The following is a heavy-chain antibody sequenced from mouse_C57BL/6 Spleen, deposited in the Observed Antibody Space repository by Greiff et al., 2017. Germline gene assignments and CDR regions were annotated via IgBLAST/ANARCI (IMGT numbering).Heavy chain of an antibody. D-gene: IGHD1-1*01. CDR2: IDPSDSDT. CDR3: ASSSDYGSTH. Sequence: QVQLQQPGAELVRPGSSVKLSCKASGYTFTSYWMHWVKQRPIQGLEWIGNIDPSDSDTHYNQKFKDKATLTVDKSSSTAYMQLSSLTSEDSAVYYCASSSDYGSTHWGQGTLVTVSA. CDR1: GYTFTSYW. V-gene: IGHV1-52*01. J-gene: IGHJ3*01.